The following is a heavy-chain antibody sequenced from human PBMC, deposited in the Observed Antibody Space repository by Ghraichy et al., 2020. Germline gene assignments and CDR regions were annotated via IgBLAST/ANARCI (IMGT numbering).Heavy chain of an antibody. J-gene: IGHJ4*02. CDR2: IYYSGST. CDR3: AATTLVTISHIY. V-gene: IGHV4-61*01. Sequence: SETLSLTCTVSGGSVSSGSYYWSWIRQPPGKGLEWIGYIYYSGSTNYNPSLKSRVTISVDTSKNQFSLKLSSVTAADTAVYYCAATTLVTISHIYWGQGTLVTVSS. D-gene: IGHD5-24*01. CDR1: GGSVSSGSYY.